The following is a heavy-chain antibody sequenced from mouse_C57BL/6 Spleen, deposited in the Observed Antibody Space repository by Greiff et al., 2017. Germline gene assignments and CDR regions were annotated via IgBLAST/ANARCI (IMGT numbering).Heavy chain of an antibody. CDR1: GFTFSDAW. J-gene: IGHJ4*01. CDR2: IRNKANNHAT. CDR3: TRGDYDYYAMDY. D-gene: IGHD2-4*01. V-gene: IGHV6-6*01. Sequence: EVKLVESGGGLVQPGGSMKLSCAASGFTFSDAWMDWFRQSPEKGLEWVAEIRNKANNHATYYAESVKGRFTISRDDSKSSVYLQMNSVRAEDTGIYYCTRGDYDYYAMDYWGQGTSVTVSS.